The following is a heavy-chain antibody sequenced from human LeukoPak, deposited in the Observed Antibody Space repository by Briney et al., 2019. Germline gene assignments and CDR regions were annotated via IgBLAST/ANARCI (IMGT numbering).Heavy chain of an antibody. CDR3: ARGVGYDSSANYHSYMDV. D-gene: IGHD3-22*01. CDR1: GDSISSYY. CDR2: INSSGNT. Sequence: PSETLSLTCIVSGDSISSYYWNWIRQPLGKGLEWIGYINSSGNTKYNPSLKSRVIISVDTSKNQFSLKLTSVTAADTALYYCARGVGYDSSANYHSYMDVWGKRTTVTVSS. V-gene: IGHV4-59*01. J-gene: IGHJ6*03.